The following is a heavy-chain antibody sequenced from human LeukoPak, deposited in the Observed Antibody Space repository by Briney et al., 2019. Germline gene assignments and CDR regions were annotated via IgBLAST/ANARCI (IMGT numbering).Heavy chain of an antibody. CDR1: GGSISSHY. D-gene: IGHD4-11*01. CDR2: IYYSGST. J-gene: IGHJ4*02. CDR3: ARDDYSNHDSAD. V-gene: IGHV4-59*11. Sequence: SETLSLTCTVSGGSISSHYWSWIRQPPGKGLEWIGYIYYSGSTNYNPSLKSRVTISVDTPKNQFSLKLSSVTAADTAVYYCARDDYSNHDSADWGQGTPVTVSS.